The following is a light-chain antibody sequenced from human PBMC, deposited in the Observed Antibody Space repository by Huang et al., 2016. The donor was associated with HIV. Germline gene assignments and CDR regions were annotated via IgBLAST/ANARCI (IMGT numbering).Light chain of an antibody. V-gene: IGKV3-20*01. CDR2: GAS. J-gene: IGKJ5*01. CDR1: QSVSSNY. CDR3: QQYGSSQTIT. Sequence: DNVLTQSPGTLSLSPGERATLSCRASQSVSSNYLVWYQQKPGQAPRLLSYGASSRATGIPDSCSGSGSGTDVTLTISRLEPEDLSVYYCQQYGSSQTITFGQGTRLEIK.